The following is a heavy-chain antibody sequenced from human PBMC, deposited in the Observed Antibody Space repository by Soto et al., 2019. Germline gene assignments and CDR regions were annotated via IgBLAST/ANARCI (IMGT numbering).Heavy chain of an antibody. CDR3: ARGAAATACDY. CDR1: GGSISSGGYY. CDR2: IYYSGST. J-gene: IGHJ4*02. V-gene: IGHV4-31*03. D-gene: IGHD2-15*01. Sequence: ASETLSLTCTVSGGSISSGGYYWSWIRQHPGKGLEWIGYIYYSGSTYYNPSLKSRVTISVDTSKNQFSLKLSSVTAADTAVYYCARGAAATACDYWGQGTLVTVSS.